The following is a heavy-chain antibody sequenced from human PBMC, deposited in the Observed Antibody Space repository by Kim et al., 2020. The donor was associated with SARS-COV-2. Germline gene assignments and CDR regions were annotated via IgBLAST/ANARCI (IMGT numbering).Heavy chain of an antibody. V-gene: IGHV4-39*01. J-gene: IGHJ4*02. CDR1: GGSISSSSYY. D-gene: IGHD2-8*01. Sequence: SETLSLTCTVSGGSISSSSYYWGWIRHPPGKGLEWIGSIYYSGSTYYNPSLKMRVTISVDTSKTQFSLKLRSVTAADTAVYYCSRHSVVLMVYAHFDYWGQGPLVTVSS. CDR2: IYYSGST. CDR3: SRHSVVLMVYAHFDY.